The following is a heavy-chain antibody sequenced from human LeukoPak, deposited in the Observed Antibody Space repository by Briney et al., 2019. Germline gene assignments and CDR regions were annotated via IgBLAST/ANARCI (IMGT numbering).Heavy chain of an antibody. J-gene: IGHJ4*02. Sequence: PGGSLRLSCAVSGFTVRDYYMSWVRQAPGKGLEWVSVIYSGGKTYYADSVKGRFTISRDDSKNTLHLQMNSLRAEDTAVYYCARINYYDGSGFYRDYWGQGTLVTVSS. CDR3: ARINYYDGSGFYRDY. D-gene: IGHD3-22*01. CDR2: IYSGGKT. V-gene: IGHV3-53*01. CDR1: GFTVRDYY.